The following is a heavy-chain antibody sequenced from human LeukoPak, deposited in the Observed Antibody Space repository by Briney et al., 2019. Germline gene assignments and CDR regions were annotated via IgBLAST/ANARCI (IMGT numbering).Heavy chain of an antibody. CDR1: GFTFSSYW. D-gene: IGHD6-13*01. V-gene: IGHV3-23*01. CDR3: AKDSSTWYGWFDP. J-gene: IGHJ5*02. Sequence: GGSLRLSCAASGFTFSSYWMHWVRQAPGKGLVWVSAISDSGGSTYYADSVKGRFTISRDNSKNTLYLQMNSLRAEDTAVYYCAKDSSTWYGWFDPWGQGTLVTVSS. CDR2: ISDSGGST.